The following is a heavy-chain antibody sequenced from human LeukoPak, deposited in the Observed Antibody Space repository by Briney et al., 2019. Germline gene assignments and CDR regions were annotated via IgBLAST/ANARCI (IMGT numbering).Heavy chain of an antibody. CDR3: ARGLDTAIAY. CDR2: TYYKSKLHS. D-gene: IGHD5-18*01. V-gene: IGHV6-1*01. Sequence: SQTLSLTCALSGDSVSSNSATWNWLRQSPSRGLEWLGRTYYKSKLHSDYAVSVKSRIILNPDTSKNQFSLQLNSVTPEDTAVYFCARGLDTAIAYWGQGTLVTVSS. CDR1: GDSVSSNSAT. J-gene: IGHJ4*02.